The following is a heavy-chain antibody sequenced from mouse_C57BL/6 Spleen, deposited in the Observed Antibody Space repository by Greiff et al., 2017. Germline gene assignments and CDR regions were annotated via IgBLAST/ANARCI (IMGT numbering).Heavy chain of an antibody. V-gene: IGHV1-22*01. CDR2: INPNNGGT. J-gene: IGHJ1*03. Sequence: VPLQQSGPELVKPGASVKMSCKASGYTFTDSNMHWVKQSHGKSLEWIGYINPNNGGTSYNQKFKGKATLTVNKSSSTAYMELRSLTSEDSAVYYCARSKLDWYFDVWGTGTTVTVSS. CDR1: GYTFTDSN. CDR3: ARSKLDWYFDV. D-gene: IGHD1-3*01.